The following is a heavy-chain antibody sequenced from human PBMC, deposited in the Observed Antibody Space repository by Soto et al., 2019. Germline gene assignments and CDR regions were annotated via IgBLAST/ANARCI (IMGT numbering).Heavy chain of an antibody. CDR2: INHSGST. J-gene: IGHJ4*02. V-gene: IGHV4-34*01. Sequence: QVQRQQWGAGLLKPSETLSLTCAVYGGSFSGYYWSWIRQPPGKGLEWIGEINHSGSTNYNPSLKSRVTISVDTSKNQFALKLSSVTAADTAVYYCARAPIYCSGGSRYKENKRYYFDYWGQGTLVTVSS. CDR3: ARAPIYCSGGSRYKENKRYYFDY. CDR1: GGSFSGYY. D-gene: IGHD2-15*01.